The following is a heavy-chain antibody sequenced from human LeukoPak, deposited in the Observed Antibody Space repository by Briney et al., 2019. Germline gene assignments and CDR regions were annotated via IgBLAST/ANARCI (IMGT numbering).Heavy chain of an antibody. CDR3: ARAVYVNYYGSGSYWNY. D-gene: IGHD3-10*01. V-gene: IGHV4-34*01. CDR2: IYYSGST. CDR1: GGSFSGYY. Sequence: SETLSLTCAVYGGSFSGYYWSWIRQPPGKGLEWIGSIYYSGSTYYNPSLKSRVTISVDTSKNQFSLKLSSVTAADTAVYYCARAVYVNYYGSGSYWNYWGQGTLVTVSS. J-gene: IGHJ4*02.